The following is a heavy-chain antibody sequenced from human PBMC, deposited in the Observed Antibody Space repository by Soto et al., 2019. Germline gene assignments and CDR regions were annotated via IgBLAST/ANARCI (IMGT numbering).Heavy chain of an antibody. CDR3: AKSVGGTNYYYGMDV. Sequence: EVQLLESGGGLVQPGGSLRLSCAASGFTFSLYAMSWVRQAPGKGLEWVSVISGSGGSTYYADSVKGRFTVSRDNSKNTLYLQMNSLGVEDTAVYYCAKSVGGTNYYYGMDVRGRGTTVTVSS. CDR1: GFTFSLYA. J-gene: IGHJ6*02. D-gene: IGHD2-15*01. V-gene: IGHV3-23*01. CDR2: ISGSGGST.